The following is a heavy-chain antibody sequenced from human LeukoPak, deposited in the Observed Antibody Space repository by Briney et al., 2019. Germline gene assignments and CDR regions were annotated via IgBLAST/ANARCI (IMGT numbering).Heavy chain of an antibody. J-gene: IGHJ6*02. Sequence: SETLSLTCAVYGGSFSGYYWSWIRQPPGKGLEWIGEINHSGSTNYNPSLKGRVTISVDTSKNQFSLKLSSVTAADTAVYYCAGSSSYYYYGMDVWGQGTTVTVSS. CDR2: INHSGST. D-gene: IGHD6-13*01. CDR3: AGSSSYYYYGMDV. CDR1: GGSFSGYY. V-gene: IGHV4-34*01.